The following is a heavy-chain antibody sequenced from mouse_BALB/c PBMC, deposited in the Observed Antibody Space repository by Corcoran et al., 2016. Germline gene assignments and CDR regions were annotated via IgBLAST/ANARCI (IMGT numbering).Heavy chain of an antibody. Sequence: EVQLQQSGPELVKPGASVKMSCKASGYKFTSYVMHWVKQKPGHGLEWIGYINPYNDGTKYNKKFKGKATLTSDKSSSTDYMELSILTSEDSAVYSRANNWYFDVWGAGTTVTVSS. CDR1: GYKFTSYV. V-gene: IGHV1S136*01. CDR3: ANNWYFDV. J-gene: IGHJ1*01. CDR2: INPYNDGT.